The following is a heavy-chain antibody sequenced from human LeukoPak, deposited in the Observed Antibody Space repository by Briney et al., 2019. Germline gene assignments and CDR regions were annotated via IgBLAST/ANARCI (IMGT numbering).Heavy chain of an antibody. CDR3: ARGGLRYFDWLTRYAFDS. J-gene: IGHJ4*02. D-gene: IGHD3-9*01. Sequence: SETLSLTCAVYGGSFSGYYWSWIRQPPGKGLEWIGEINHSGSTNYNPSLKSRVTISVDTSKNQFSLKLSSVTAADTAVYYCARGGLRYFDWLTRYAFDSWGQGTLVTVSS. CDR1: GGSFSGYY. V-gene: IGHV4-34*01. CDR2: INHSGST.